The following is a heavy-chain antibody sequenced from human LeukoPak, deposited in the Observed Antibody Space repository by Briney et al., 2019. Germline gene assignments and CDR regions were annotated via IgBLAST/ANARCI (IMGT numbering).Heavy chain of an antibody. Sequence: GGSLRLSCAASGFTVSSNYMSWVRQAPGKGLEWVSVIYSGGSTYYADSVKGRFTISRDNSKNTLYLQMNSLRAEDTAVYYCAKGGRLVVVPAAPIDYWGQGTLVTVSS. CDR2: IYSGGST. D-gene: IGHD2-2*01. CDR3: AKGGRLVVVPAAPIDY. V-gene: IGHV3-66*01. CDR1: GFTVSSNY. J-gene: IGHJ4*02.